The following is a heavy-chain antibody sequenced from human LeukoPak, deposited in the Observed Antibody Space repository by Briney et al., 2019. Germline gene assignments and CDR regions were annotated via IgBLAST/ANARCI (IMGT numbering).Heavy chain of an antibody. Sequence: GGSLRLSCAASGFTFSSYAMSWVRQAPGKGLEWVSAISGSGGSTYYADSVKGRFTISRDNSKNTLYLQMNSLRAEDTAVYYCAKLPWGRFLYYYGMDVWGQGTTVTVSS. CDR3: AKLPWGRFLYYYGMDV. D-gene: IGHD3-16*01. J-gene: IGHJ6*02. CDR1: GFTFSSYA. V-gene: IGHV3-23*01. CDR2: ISGSGGST.